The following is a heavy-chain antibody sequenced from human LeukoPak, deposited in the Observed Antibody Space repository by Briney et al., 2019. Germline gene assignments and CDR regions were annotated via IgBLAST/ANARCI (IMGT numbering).Heavy chain of an antibody. Sequence: GGSLRLSCAASGFTFSSYGMHWVRQAPGKGLGWVAVISYDGSNKYYADSVKGRFTISRDNSKNTLYLQMNSLRAEDTAVYYCAKDETQRLTTVTGSGDYWGQGTLVTVSS. D-gene: IGHD4-17*01. CDR3: AKDETQRLTTVTGSGDY. CDR1: GFTFSSYG. J-gene: IGHJ4*02. V-gene: IGHV3-30*18. CDR2: ISYDGSNK.